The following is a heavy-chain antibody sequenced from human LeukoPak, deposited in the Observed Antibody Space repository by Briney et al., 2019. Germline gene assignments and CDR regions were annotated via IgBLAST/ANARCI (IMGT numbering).Heavy chain of an antibody. J-gene: IGHJ4*02. Sequence: GGTLRLSCSASGFTFNRFYLHWVRQAPGKGLEFVSHISSNGATTYYADSVKGRFTISRDNSKNTLYLQMSSLRADDTAVYYCVKDRSIAAPNNDFFDSWGQGALVTVSS. CDR3: VKDRSIAAPNNDFFDS. V-gene: IGHV3-64D*06. CDR1: GFTFNRFY. D-gene: IGHD6-6*01. CDR2: ISSNGATT.